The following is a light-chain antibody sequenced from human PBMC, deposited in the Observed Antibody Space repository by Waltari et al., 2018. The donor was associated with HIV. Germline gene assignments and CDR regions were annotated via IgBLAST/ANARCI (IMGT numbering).Light chain of an antibody. CDR2: GAS. CDR3: QHYNNWPPWT. Sequence: EVVMTQSPATLSVSLGERATLTCRASQSISSNLAWYQQKPGQAPRLLIYGASTRATGIPARFSGSGSGTEFTLTISSLQSEDFALYYCQHYNNWPPWTFGQGTKVEIK. J-gene: IGKJ1*01. V-gene: IGKV3-15*01. CDR1: QSISSN.